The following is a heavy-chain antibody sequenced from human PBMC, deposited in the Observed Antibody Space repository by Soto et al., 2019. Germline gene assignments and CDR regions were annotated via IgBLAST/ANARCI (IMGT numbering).Heavy chain of an antibody. D-gene: IGHD6-13*01. Sequence: GGSLRLSCAASGFTFSSYAMSWVRLAPGKGLEWVGRIKSKTDGGTTDYAAPVKGRFTISRDDSKNTLYLQMNSLKTEDTAVYYCTVAAAGDTDYWGQGTLVTVSS. J-gene: IGHJ4*02. CDR2: IKSKTDGGTT. CDR3: TVAAAGDTDY. CDR1: GFTFSSYA. V-gene: IGHV3-15*01.